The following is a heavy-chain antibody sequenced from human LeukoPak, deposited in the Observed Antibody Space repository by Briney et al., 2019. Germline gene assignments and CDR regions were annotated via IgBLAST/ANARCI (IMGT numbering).Heavy chain of an antibody. V-gene: IGHV1-69*13. CDR3: ARGTPNCSGGSCYSYYYYGMDV. J-gene: IGHJ6*02. CDR2: IIPIFGTA. D-gene: IGHD2-15*01. CDR1: GGTFSSYA. Sequence: GASVKVSCKASGGTFSSYAISWVRQAPGQGLEWMGGIIPIFGTANYAQKFQGRVTITADESTSTAYMELSSLRSEDTAVYYCARGTPNCSGGSCYSYYYYGMDVWGQGTTVIVSS.